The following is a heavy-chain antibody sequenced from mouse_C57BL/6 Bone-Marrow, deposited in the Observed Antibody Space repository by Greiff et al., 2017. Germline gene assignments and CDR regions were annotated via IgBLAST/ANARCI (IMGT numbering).Heavy chain of an antibody. J-gene: IGHJ2*01. CDR3: ARAVITTVVEDY. CDR1: GYTFTSSG. D-gene: IGHD1-1*01. CDR2: IYPRSGNT. Sequence: QVQLQQSGAELARPGASVKLSCKASGYTFTSSGISWVKQRTGQGLEWIGEIYPRSGNTYYNEKIKGKATLTADKSSSTAYMELRSLTSEDSAVYFCARAVITTVVEDYWGQGTTLTVSS. V-gene: IGHV1-81*01.